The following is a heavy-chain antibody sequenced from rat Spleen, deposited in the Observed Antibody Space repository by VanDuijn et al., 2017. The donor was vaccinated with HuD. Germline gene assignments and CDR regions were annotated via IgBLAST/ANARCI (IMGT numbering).Heavy chain of an antibody. CDR2: ITSGSNNS. CDR3: ARWDSSYGGYTSHWFAY. CDR1: EFSFSSFA. D-gene: IGHD1-11*01. J-gene: IGHJ3*01. V-gene: IGHV5S13*01. Sequence: EVQLVESGGGLVQPGRSLKLSCAASEFSFSSFAMAWVRQAPKKGLEWVATITSGSNNSYYPDSVKGRFTISRDNAKNTLYLQMDSLRSEDTATYYCARWDSSYGGYTSHWFAYWGQGTLVTVSP.